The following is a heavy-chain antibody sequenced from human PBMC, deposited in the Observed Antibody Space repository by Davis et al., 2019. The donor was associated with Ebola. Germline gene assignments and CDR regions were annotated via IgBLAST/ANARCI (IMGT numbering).Heavy chain of an antibody. Sequence: ASVKVSCKASGYTFTSYYMHWVRQAPGQGLEWMGIINPSGGSTSYAQKFQGRVTMTRDTSTSTVYMELSSLRSEDTAVYYCARDLERRDGDSWSYYYYYMDVWGKGTTVTVSS. CDR2: INPSGGST. V-gene: IGHV1-46*01. J-gene: IGHJ6*03. CDR3: ARDLERRDGDSWSYYYYYMDV. D-gene: IGHD5-24*01. CDR1: GYTFTSYY.